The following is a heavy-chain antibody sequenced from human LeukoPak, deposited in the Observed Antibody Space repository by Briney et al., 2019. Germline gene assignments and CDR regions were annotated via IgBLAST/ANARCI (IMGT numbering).Heavy chain of an antibody. J-gene: IGHJ3*01. Sequence: GGSLRLSCAASGFTVSSYGMTWVRQAPGKGLEWVSAFSATDGSAQYAESVRGRFTISRDNSKNSLYLQMNSLRDEDTAVYSFAKARIAAAGTGAFDVWGQGTMVTVSS. V-gene: IGHV3-23*01. CDR1: GFTVSSYG. D-gene: IGHD6-13*01. CDR3: AKARIAAAGTGAFDV. CDR2: FSATDGSA.